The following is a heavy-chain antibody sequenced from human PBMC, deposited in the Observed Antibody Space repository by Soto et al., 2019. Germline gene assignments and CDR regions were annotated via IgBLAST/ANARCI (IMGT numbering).Heavy chain of an antibody. J-gene: IGHJ6*02. V-gene: IGHV1-18*04. CDR3: ARDVFCGGAPACPDMDV. D-gene: IGHD2-21*01. CDR2: ISGYNGNT. CDR1: CYTFSGYS. Sequence: GXSVKVSCKASCYTFSGYSITWVRQAPVQGLEWMGRISGYNGNTNYARTLRGRLTLTTDTSTSTAYMELRSLTSDDTAVYYCARDVFCGGAPACPDMDVWGQGTKVTVYS.